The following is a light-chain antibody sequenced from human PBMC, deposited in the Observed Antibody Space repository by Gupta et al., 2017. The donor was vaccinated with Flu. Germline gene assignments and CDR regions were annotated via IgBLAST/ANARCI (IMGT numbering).Light chain of an antibody. CDR1: KLYHKY. CDR3: QVWDSGTAV. CDR2: HDT. Sequence: CSGDKLYHKYACWYQQKPGQSPVVVIYHDTQRPSGIPERFSGSNSGNTATLTITGTQAGDEADYYCQVWDSGTAVFGGGTKLSVL. J-gene: IGLJ3*02. V-gene: IGLV3-1*01.